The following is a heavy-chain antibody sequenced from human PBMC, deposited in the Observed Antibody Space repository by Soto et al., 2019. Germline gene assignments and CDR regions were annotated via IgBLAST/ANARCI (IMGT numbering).Heavy chain of an antibody. Sequence: QVQLQESGPGLVKPSQTLSLTCTVSGGSISSGGYYWSWIRQHPGKGLEWIGYIYYSGSTYYNPSLKSRVTISVDTAKNQFSLKLSSVTAADTAVYYCARDTSRSYYGMDVWGQGTTVTVSS. J-gene: IGHJ6*02. V-gene: IGHV4-31*03. CDR3: ARDTSRSYYGMDV. CDR1: GGSISSGGYY. CDR2: IYYSGST.